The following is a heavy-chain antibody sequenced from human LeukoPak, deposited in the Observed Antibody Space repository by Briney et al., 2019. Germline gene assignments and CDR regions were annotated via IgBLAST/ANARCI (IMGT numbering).Heavy chain of an antibody. J-gene: IGHJ4*02. CDR3: ARGGWSAYYVDY. CDR2: INSDGSST. Sequence: GGSLRLSCAASGFTFSSYWMHWVRQAPGKGLVWVSRINSDGSSTNYADSVMGRFTISRDNAKNTLYLQMSSLRAEDTAVYYCARGGWSAYYVDYWGQGTLVTVSS. D-gene: IGHD2-15*01. CDR1: GFTFSSYW. V-gene: IGHV3-74*01.